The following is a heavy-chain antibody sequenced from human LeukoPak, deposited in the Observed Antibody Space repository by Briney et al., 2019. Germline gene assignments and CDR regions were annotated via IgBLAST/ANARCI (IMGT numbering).Heavy chain of an antibody. CDR1: GGSISSSSYY. CDR2: IYYSGST. D-gene: IGHD3-22*01. V-gene: IGHV4-39*07. Sequence: SETLSLTCTVSGGSISSSSYYWGWIRQPPGKGLEWIGSIYYSGSTYYNPSLKSRVTISVDTSKNQFSLKLSSVTAADTAVYYCARGGMSSSGYPLRDGAFDIWGQGTMVTVSS. J-gene: IGHJ3*02. CDR3: ARGGMSSSGYPLRDGAFDI.